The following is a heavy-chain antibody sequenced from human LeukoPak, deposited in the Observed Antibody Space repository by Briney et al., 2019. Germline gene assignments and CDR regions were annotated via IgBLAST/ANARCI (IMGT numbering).Heavy chain of an antibody. CDR1: GYTLTELS. CDR3: ATAQGGATTYNWLDP. D-gene: IGHD1-26*01. V-gene: IGHV1-24*01. CDR2: FDPEDGET. J-gene: IGHJ5*02. Sequence: ASVKVSCKVSGYTLTELSMHWVRQAPGKGRGWMGGFDPEDGETIYAQKFQGRVTMTEDTSTDTAYMERSRLRSEDTAVYYCATAQGGATTYNWLDPWGQGTLVTVSS.